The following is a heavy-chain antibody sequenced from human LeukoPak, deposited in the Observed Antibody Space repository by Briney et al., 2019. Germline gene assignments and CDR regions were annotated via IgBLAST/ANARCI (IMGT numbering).Heavy chain of an antibody. V-gene: IGHV3-49*04. CDR3: TRDQTPYY. Sequence: GGSLRLSCTASGFTFGDYAMTWVRQPPRKGLEWVGFIRSKIYGGTPEYAASVKGRFTISRDDSKGIAYLQMNRLKTEDTAVYYCTRDQTPYYWGQGTLVTVSS. CDR1: GFTFGDYA. J-gene: IGHJ4*02. CDR2: IRSKIYGGTP.